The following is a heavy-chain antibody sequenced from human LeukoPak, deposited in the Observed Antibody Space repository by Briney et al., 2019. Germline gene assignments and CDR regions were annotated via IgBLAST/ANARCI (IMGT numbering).Heavy chain of an antibody. CDR3: TRQNSVAGTSFDY. CDR2: IYYSGST. V-gene: IGHV4-59*08. CDR1: GGSISSYY. J-gene: IGHJ4*02. D-gene: IGHD6-19*01. Sequence: PSETLSLTCTVSGGSISSYYWSWIRQPPGKGLEWIGYIYYSGSTYYNPSLKSRVTISVDTSKNQFSLKLSSVTAADTAAYYCTRQNSVAGTSFDYWGQGTLVTVSS.